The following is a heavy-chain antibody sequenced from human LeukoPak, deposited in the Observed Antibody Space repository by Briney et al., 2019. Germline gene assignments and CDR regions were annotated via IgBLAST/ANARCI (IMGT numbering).Heavy chain of an antibody. V-gene: IGHV3-33*01. J-gene: IGHJ4*02. CDR1: GFTFSNYG. D-gene: IGHD3-10*01. Sequence: PGRSLRLSCAASGFTFSNYGMHWVRQAPGKGLELVAIMWSDGRRTHYADSVKGRFTISRDNAKNSLYLQMNSLRVEDTAVYYCARAEGSGSSFDYWGQGTLVTVSS. CDR2: MWSDGRRT. CDR3: ARAEGSGSSFDY.